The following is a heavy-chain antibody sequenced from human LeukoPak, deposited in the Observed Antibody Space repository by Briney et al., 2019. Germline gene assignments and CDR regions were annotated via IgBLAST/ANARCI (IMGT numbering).Heavy chain of an antibody. CDR3: AKGRAVIGPWEDLDY. J-gene: IGHJ4*02. Sequence: GGSLRLSCAASGFTFSSYGMHWVRQAPGKGLEWVAVISYDGSNKYYADSVKGRFTISRDNSKNTLYLQMNSLRAEDTAVYYCAKGRAVIGPWEDLDYWGQGTLVTVSS. CDR2: ISYDGSNK. V-gene: IGHV3-30*18. CDR1: GFTFSSYG. D-gene: IGHD2-21*01.